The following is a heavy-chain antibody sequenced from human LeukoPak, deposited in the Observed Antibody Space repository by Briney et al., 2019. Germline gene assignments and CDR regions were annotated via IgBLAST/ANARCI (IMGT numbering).Heavy chain of an antibody. CDR1: GYSLSSGYY. Sequence: SETLSLTCTVSGYSLSSGYYWGWIRQRRGKGLEWIGSVDHSGGTYYNPSLRSRVSISVDTSKNQFSLKLNSVTAADTAVYYCARAYPNWGSDYWGQGTLVTVSS. CDR2: VDHSGGT. CDR3: ARAYPNWGSDY. D-gene: IGHD7-27*01. J-gene: IGHJ4*02. V-gene: IGHV4-38-2*02.